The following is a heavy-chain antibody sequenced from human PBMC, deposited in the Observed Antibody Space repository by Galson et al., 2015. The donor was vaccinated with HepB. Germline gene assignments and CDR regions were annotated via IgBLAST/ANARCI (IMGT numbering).Heavy chain of an antibody. J-gene: IGHJ3*02. CDR2: IDPSDSYT. D-gene: IGHD6-13*01. Sequence: QSGAEVKKPGESLRISCKGSGYSFTSYWISWVRQMPGKGLEWMGRIDPSDSYTNYSPSFQGHVTISADKSISTAYLQWSSLKASDTAMYYCARHKFPAAAADDAFDTWGQGTMVTVSS. CDR1: GYSFTSYW. CDR3: ARHKFPAAAADDAFDT. V-gene: IGHV5-10-1*01.